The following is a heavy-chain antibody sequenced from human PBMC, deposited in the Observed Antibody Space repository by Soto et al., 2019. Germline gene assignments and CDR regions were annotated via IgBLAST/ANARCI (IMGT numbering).Heavy chain of an antibody. CDR3: AGMRIESRFGGYYYYGMDA. CDR1: GGTFRSYD. V-gene: IGHV1-69*12. Sequence: QVQLVQSGAEVKKPGSSVKVSCKASGGTFRSYDISWVRQAPGQGLEWMGGIIPMFGTANYAQKFQGRVRVTADESTSTAYMELSSLRSEDTAVYYCAGMRIESRFGGYYYYGMDAWGPGTTVTVSS. D-gene: IGHD3-10*01. CDR2: IIPMFGTA. J-gene: IGHJ6*02.